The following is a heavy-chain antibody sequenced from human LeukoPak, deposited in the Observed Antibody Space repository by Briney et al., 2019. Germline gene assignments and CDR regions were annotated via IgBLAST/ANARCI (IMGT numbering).Heavy chain of an antibody. CDR1: GGSISSSSYF. J-gene: IGHJ5*02. Sequence: SETLSLTCTVSGGSISSSSYFWGWIRQPPGKGLEWIGSIYYSGSTYYNPSLKSRVTISVDTSKNQFSLKLSSVTAADTAVYYCARQASGYGDLDPWGQGTLVTVSS. CDR3: ARQASGYGDLDP. V-gene: IGHV4-39*01. CDR2: IYYSGST. D-gene: IGHD4-17*01.